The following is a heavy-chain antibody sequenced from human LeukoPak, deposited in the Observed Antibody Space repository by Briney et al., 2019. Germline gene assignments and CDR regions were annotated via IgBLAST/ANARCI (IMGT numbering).Heavy chain of an antibody. V-gene: IGHV1-2*02. Sequence: ASVKVSCKASGYTFTGYYMHWVRQAPGQGLEWMGWINPNSGGTNYAQKFQGRVTMTRDTSISTAYMELSRLRSDDTAVYYCARDRGTTVTHANDYYYYMDVWGKGTTVTVSS. J-gene: IGHJ6*03. CDR1: GYTFTGYY. D-gene: IGHD4-11*01. CDR2: INPNSGGT. CDR3: ARDRGTTVTHANDYYYYMDV.